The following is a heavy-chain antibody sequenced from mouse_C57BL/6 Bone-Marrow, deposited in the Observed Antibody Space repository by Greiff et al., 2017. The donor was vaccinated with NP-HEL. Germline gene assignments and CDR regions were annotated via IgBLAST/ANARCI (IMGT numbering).Heavy chain of an antibody. D-gene: IGHD1-1*01. V-gene: IGHV1-55*01. J-gene: IGHJ2*01. Sequence: QVQLQQPGAELVKPGASVKMSCKASGYTFTSYWITWVKQRPGQGLAWIGDIYPGSGSTNYNEKFKSKATLTVDTSSSTAYMQLSSLTSEDSAVYHCALNYYGSSHYFDDWGQGTTLTVSS. CDR1: GYTFTSYW. CDR3: ALNYYGSSHYFDD. CDR2: IYPGSGST.